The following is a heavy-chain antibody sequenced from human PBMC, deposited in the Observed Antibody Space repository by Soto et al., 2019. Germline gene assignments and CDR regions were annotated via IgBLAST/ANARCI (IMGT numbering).Heavy chain of an antibody. D-gene: IGHD2-15*01. V-gene: IGHV1-46*01. CDR2: IDPSGGGT. Sequence: QVQLVQSGAEVKKPGASVRVSCKASGYTFTSYYMHWVRQAPGQGLEWMGIIDPSGGGTSYAQKFHGRLTMTSDTSTSTVYMELSSLRSEDTAVYYCARDRVDCSGGNCWRSVEDTWGQGTLVTVSS. J-gene: IGHJ5*02. CDR3: ARDRVDCSGGNCWRSVEDT. CDR1: GYTFTSYY.